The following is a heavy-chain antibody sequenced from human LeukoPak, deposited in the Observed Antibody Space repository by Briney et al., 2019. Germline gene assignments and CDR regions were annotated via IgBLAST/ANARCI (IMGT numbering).Heavy chain of an antibody. V-gene: IGHV1-18*01. D-gene: IGHD6-19*01. J-gene: IGHJ4*02. CDR2: ISAFNGNT. CDR1: GYTLTNYG. Sequence: GASVKVSCKASGYTLTNYGISWVRQAPGQGLEWMGWISAFNGNTNYAQKLQGRVTMTTDTSTSTAYMELRSLRYDDTAMYYCGRDSGIVVAGTVDYWGQGTLVTVSS. CDR3: GRDSGIVVAGTVDY.